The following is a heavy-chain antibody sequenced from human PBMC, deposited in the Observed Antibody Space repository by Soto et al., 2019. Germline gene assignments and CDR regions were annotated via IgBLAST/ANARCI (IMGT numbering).Heavy chain of an antibody. V-gene: IGHV1-69*13. D-gene: IGHD3-22*01. CDR2: IIPIFGTA. J-gene: IGHJ6*02. CDR3: ARVPDDSSGYYSGYYGMDV. CDR1: GGTFSSYA. Sequence: SVKVSCKASGGTFSSYAISWVRQAPGQGLEWMGGIIPIFGTANYAQKFQGRVTITADESTSTAYMELSSLRSEDTAVYYCARVPDDSSGYYSGYYGMDVWGQGTTVTVSS.